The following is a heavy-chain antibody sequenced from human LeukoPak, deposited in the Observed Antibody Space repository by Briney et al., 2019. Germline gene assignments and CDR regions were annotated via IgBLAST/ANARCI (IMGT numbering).Heavy chain of an antibody. CDR3: ARGGGDYRPGYDY. D-gene: IGHD4-17*01. Sequence: CISSYNLNTKYPQNLQGRDTITTDTSTSTAYMELRSLRSDDTAVYYCARGGGDYRPGYDYWGQGTLVTVSS. CDR2: ISSYNLNT. J-gene: IGHJ4*02. V-gene: IGHV1-18*01.